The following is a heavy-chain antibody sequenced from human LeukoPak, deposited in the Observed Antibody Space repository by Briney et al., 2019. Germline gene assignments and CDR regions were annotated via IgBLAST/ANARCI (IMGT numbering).Heavy chain of an antibody. D-gene: IGHD2-15*01. J-gene: IGHJ3*02. Sequence: GGSLRLSCAASGFTFSSYWMSWGRQAPGKGLEWVANIKQDGSEKYYVDSMKGRFTISRDNAKNSLYLQMNSLRAEDTAVYYCARDSIVHKPYAFDIWGQGTMVTVSS. CDR3: ARDSIVHKPYAFDI. CDR2: IKQDGSEK. V-gene: IGHV3-7*01. CDR1: GFTFSSYW.